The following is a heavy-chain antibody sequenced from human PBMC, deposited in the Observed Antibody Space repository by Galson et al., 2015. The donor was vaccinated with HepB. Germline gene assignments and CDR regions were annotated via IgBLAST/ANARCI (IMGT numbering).Heavy chain of an antibody. Sequence: SLRLSCAASGFTFSSYAMSWVRQAPGKGLEWVSAISGSGGSTYYADSVKGRFTISRDNSKNTLYLQMNSLRAEDTAVYYCAKDHPYDSSGYSPFDYWGQGTLVTVSS. V-gene: IGHV3-23*01. D-gene: IGHD3-22*01. J-gene: IGHJ4*02. CDR3: AKDHPYDSSGYSPFDY. CDR1: GFTFSSYA. CDR2: ISGSGGST.